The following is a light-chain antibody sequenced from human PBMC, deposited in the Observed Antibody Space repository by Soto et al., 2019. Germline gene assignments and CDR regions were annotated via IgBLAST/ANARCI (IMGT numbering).Light chain of an antibody. CDR3: QQYYSYPRGFT. CDR1: QGISSY. CDR2: AAS. J-gene: IGKJ4*01. V-gene: IGKV1-8*01. Sequence: AIRMTQSPSSFSASTGDRVTITCRASQGISSYLAWYQQKPGKAPKLLIYAASTLQSGVPSRFSGSGSGTDFTLTISCLQSEDFATYYCQQYYSYPRGFTFGGGTKVDIK.